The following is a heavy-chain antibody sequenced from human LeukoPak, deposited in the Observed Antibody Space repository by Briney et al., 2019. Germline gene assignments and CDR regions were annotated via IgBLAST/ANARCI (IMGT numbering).Heavy chain of an antibody. V-gene: IGHV4-59*01. Sequence: SETLSLTCTVSGGSISSYYWSWIRQPPGKGLEWIGYIYYSGSTNYNPSLKSRVTISVDTSKNQFSLKLSSVTAADTAVYYCARTAHYYYYMDVWGKGTTVTVSS. CDR3: ARTAHYYYYMDV. CDR2: IYYSGST. CDR1: GGSISSYY. J-gene: IGHJ6*03.